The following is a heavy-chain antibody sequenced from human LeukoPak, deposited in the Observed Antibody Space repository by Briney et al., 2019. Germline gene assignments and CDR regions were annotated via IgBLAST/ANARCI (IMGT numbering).Heavy chain of an antibody. D-gene: IGHD3-10*01. CDR3: ARAGITMVRVNAFDI. CDR2: IYYSGST. J-gene: IGHJ3*02. CDR1: GGSFSSYY. Sequence: KPSETLSLTCTVSGGSFSSYYWSWIRQPPGKGLEWIGYIYYSGSTYYNPSLKSRVTISVDTSKNQFSLKLSSVTAADTAVYYCARAGITMVRVNAFDIWGQGTMVTVSS. V-gene: IGHV4-30-4*01.